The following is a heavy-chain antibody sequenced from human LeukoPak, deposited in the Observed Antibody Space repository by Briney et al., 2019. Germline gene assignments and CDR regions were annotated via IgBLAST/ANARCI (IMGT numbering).Heavy chain of an antibody. CDR1: GYTFATSS. CDR3: TRVRASSNWWGAFDI. D-gene: IGHD6-13*01. J-gene: IGHJ3*02. CDR2: ISPNNGNT. Sequence: GASVKVSCKASGYTFATSSITWVRQAPGQRPEWMGWISPNNGNTHYAQNVQGRVTMTTDTSTSTAYMELKTLRSDDTAVYYCTRVRASSNWWGAFDIWGQGTMVTVSS. V-gene: IGHV1-18*04.